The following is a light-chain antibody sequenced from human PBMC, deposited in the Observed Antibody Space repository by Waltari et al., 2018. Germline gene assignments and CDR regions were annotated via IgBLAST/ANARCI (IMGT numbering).Light chain of an antibody. CDR1: QSLLHRDGYNY. Sequence: IVMTQSPLSLPVTPGEPASISCRSSQSLLHRDGYNYLDWYVQKPGQSPQLLIFLGSTRPYGVSDRFSGLGSGTVFTLQISRVEADDVGVYYCMQALQSPYTFGQGTRL. V-gene: IGKV2-28*01. J-gene: IGKJ2*01. CDR2: LGS. CDR3: MQALQSPYT.